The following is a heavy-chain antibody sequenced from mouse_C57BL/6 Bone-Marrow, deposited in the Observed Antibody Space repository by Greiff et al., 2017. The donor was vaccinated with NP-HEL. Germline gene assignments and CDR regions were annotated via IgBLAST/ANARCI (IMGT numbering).Heavy chain of an antibody. Sequence: VQLQQSGAELARPGASVKLSCKASGYTFTSYGISWVKQRTGQGLEWIGEIYPRSGNTYYNEKFKGKATLTADKSSSTAYMELRSLTSEDSAVYFCASLQFITTVVALDYWGQGTTLTVSS. CDR3: ASLQFITTVVALDY. J-gene: IGHJ2*01. D-gene: IGHD1-1*01. V-gene: IGHV1-81*01. CDR2: IYPRSGNT. CDR1: GYTFTSYG.